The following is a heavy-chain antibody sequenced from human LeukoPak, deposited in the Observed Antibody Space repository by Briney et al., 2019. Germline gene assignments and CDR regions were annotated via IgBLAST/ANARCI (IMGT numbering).Heavy chain of an antibody. CDR3: AKRGRDNWNDVGGFDY. CDR2: ISWNSGSI. V-gene: IGHV3-9*01. CDR1: GFTFDDYA. J-gene: IGHJ4*02. D-gene: IGHD1-20*01. Sequence: GRSLRLSCAASGFTFDDYAMHWFRQAPGKSLEWVSGISWNSGSIGYADSVKGRFTISRDNAKNSLYLQMNSLRAEDTALYYCAKRGRDNWNDVGGFDYWGQGTLVTVSS.